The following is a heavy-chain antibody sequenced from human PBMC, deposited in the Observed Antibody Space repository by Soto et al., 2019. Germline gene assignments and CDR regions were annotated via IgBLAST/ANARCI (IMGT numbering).Heavy chain of an antibody. V-gene: IGHV1-69*02. J-gene: IGHJ4*02. CDR2: IIPILGIA. CDR3: ASSRSGDAIDY. D-gene: IGHD3-16*02. CDR1: GGTFSSYT. Sequence: QVQLVQSGAEVKKPGSSVKVSCKASGGTFSSYTISWVRQAPGQGLEWMGRIIPILGIANYAQKFQGRVTITADKSTSTADMELSSLRSEDTDVYYCASSRSGDAIDYWGQGTLVTVSS.